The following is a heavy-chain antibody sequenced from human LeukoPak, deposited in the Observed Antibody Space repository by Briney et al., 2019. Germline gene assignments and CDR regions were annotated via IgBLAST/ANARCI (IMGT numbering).Heavy chain of an antibody. CDR1: GFTFSSYA. CDR3: AKDQGYSGYDPLDY. CDR2: FSGSGGRT. Sequence: GGSLRLSCAASGFTFSSYAMSWVRQAPGKGLEWVSAFSGSGGRTYYADSVKGRFTISRDNSKNTLYLQMNGLRAEDTAVYYCAKDQGYSGYDPLDYWGQGTLVTVSS. J-gene: IGHJ4*02. D-gene: IGHD5-12*01. V-gene: IGHV3-23*01.